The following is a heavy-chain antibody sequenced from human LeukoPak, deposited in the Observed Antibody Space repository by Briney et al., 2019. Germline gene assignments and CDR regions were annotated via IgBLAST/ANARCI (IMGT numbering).Heavy chain of an antibody. V-gene: IGHV1-2*02. CDR2: INPNSGGT. CDR1: GYTFTGYY. J-gene: IGHJ6*03. D-gene: IGHD2-21*01. CDR3: ARPHRAIYCGGDSDCYHYYYYYMDV. Sequence: ASVKVSCKASGYTFTGYYMHWVRQAPGQGIEWMGWINPNSGGTNYAQKFQGRVTMTRDTSISTAYMELSRLRSDDTAVYYCARPHRAIYCGGDSDCYHYYYYYMDVWGKGTTVTISS.